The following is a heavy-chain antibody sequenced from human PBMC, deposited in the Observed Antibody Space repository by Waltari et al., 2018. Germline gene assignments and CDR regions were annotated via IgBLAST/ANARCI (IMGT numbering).Heavy chain of an antibody. CDR2: IYYSGST. D-gene: IGHD1-7*01. Sequence: QLQLQESGPGLVKPSETLSLTCTVSGGSISSSSYYWGWIRQPPGKGLAWIGSIYYSGSTYYNPSLKSRVTISVDTSKNQFSMKLSSVTAADTAVYYCARPSFINWNYVYWGQGTLVTVSS. J-gene: IGHJ4*02. CDR1: GGSISSSSYY. CDR3: ARPSFINWNYVY. V-gene: IGHV4-39*01.